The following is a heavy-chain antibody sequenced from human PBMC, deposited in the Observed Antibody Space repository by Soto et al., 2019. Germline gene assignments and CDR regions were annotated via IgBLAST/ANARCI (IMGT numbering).Heavy chain of an antibody. D-gene: IGHD1-26*01. CDR3: ARHKEGATYGMDV. Sequence: GESLKISCKGSGYSFTSYWIGWVRQMPGKGLEWMGIIYPGGSDTRYSPSFQGQVTISADKSISTAYLQWSSLKASDTAMYYCARHKEGATYGMDVWGQGTTVTVSS. CDR1: GYSFTSYW. J-gene: IGHJ6*02. V-gene: IGHV5-51*01. CDR2: IYPGGSDT.